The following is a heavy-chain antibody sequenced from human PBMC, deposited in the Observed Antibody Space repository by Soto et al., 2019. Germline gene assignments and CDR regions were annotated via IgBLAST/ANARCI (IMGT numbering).Heavy chain of an antibody. Sequence: EVQLLESGGDLVQPGGSLRLSCVASGFDFSNYAVTWVRQAQGKGLEWVSSISRSSSVIYYADSVKGRFIISRDNSKHTLYLQMNSLRAEDTARYYCAKDPNGDYIGAFDDWAQGPLVTVSS. CDR3: AKDPNGDYIGAFDD. J-gene: IGHJ4*02. CDR1: GFDFSNYA. CDR2: ISRSSSVI. D-gene: IGHD4-17*01. V-gene: IGHV3-23*01.